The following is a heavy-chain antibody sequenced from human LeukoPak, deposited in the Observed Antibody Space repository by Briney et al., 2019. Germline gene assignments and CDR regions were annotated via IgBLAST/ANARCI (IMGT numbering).Heavy chain of an antibody. J-gene: IGHJ1*01. CDR1: GFSVSNNY. Sequence: GGSLRLSCAASGFSVSNNYMSWIRQAPGEGLEWVSVIYSGGSTFYADSVKGRFTISRDNSKNTLYLQMNSLRAEDTAVYYCASDSYSPEYFQHWGQGTLVTVSS. V-gene: IGHV3-66*01. CDR3: ASDSYSPEYFQH. D-gene: IGHD2-15*01. CDR2: IYSGGST.